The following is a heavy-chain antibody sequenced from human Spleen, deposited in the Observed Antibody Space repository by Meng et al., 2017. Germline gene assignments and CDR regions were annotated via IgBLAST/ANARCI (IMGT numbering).Heavy chain of an antibody. V-gene: IGHV3-21*01. CDR3: ARDLSYSSSWYLGFDY. D-gene: IGHD6-13*01. J-gene: IGHJ4*02. Sequence: GESLKISCAASGFTFSNYEMNWVRQAPGKGLEWVSSISSSSSYIYYADSVKGRFTISRDNAKNSLYLQMNSLRAEDTAVYYCARDLSYSSSWYLGFDYWGQGTLVTVSS. CDR2: ISSSSSYI. CDR1: GFTFSNYE.